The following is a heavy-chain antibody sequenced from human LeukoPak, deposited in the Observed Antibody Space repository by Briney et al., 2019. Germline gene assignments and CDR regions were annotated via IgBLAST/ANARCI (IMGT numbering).Heavy chain of an antibody. Sequence: GGSLRLSCAASGFSFRISGMHWVRQASGEGLEWVAFIGRDATTKYYADSVKGRFIISGDSSYNTAYLQMNSLRAEDTAIYYCAKDGEWTFDIWGQGTMVTVSS. D-gene: IGHD3-3*01. V-gene: IGHV3-30*02. CDR3: AKDGEWTFDI. CDR1: GFSFRISG. CDR2: IGRDATTK. J-gene: IGHJ3*02.